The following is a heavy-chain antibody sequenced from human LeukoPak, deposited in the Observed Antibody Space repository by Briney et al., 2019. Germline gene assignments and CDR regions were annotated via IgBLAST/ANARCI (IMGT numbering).Heavy chain of an antibody. J-gene: IGHJ4*02. CDR1: GGSISSYY. Sequence: SETLSLTCTVSGGSISSYYWSWIRQPPGKGLEWIGYIYYSGSTNYNPSLKSRVTISADTSKNQFSLKLSSVTAADTAVYYCARGYSSGGVYFDYWGQGTLVTVSS. D-gene: IGHD6-19*01. CDR3: ARGYSSGGVYFDY. CDR2: IYYSGST. V-gene: IGHV4-59*01.